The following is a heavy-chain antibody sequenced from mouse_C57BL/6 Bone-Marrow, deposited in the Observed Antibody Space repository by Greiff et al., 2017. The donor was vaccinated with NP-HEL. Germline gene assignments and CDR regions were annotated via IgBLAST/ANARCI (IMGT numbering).Heavy chain of an antibody. CDR3: ARGLLGFAY. Sequence: EVQLQQSGPGLVKPSQSLSLTCSVTGYSITSGYYWNWIRQFPGNKLEWMGYISYDGSNNYNPSLKNRISITRDTSKNQFFLKLNSVTTEDTATYYCARGLLGFAYWGQGTLVTVSA. CDR2: ISYDGSN. D-gene: IGHD1-1*01. J-gene: IGHJ3*01. CDR1: GYSITSGYY. V-gene: IGHV3-6*01.